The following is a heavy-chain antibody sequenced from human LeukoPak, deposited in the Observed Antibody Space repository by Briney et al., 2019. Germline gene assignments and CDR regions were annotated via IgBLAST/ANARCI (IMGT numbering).Heavy chain of an antibody. Sequence: SETLSLTCTVSGGSISSSSHYWGWIRQPPGKGLEWIGSIYYSGSTYYNPSLKSRVTISVDTSKNQFSLKLSSVTAADTAVYYCGVLAVRGVFQSDYWGQGTLVTVSS. D-gene: IGHD3-10*01. J-gene: IGHJ4*02. CDR2: IYYSGST. CDR1: GGSISSSSHY. CDR3: GVLAVRGVFQSDY. V-gene: IGHV4-39*07.